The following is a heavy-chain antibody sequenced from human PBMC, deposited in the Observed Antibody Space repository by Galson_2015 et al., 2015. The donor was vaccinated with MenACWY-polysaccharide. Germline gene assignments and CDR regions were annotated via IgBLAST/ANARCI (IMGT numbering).Heavy chain of an antibody. V-gene: IGHV3-48*02. D-gene: IGHD2-15*01. J-gene: IGHJ5*02. CDR1: GFTFNSYC. Sequence: SLRLSCAASGFTFNSYCMNWVRQAPGMRLEWISYIYWTGSVVHYADSVKGRFTTSRDNAKNSLYLQMNDLRDEDTAVYYCLRDHCSTSGGNNGFDPWGQGTLVTVSS. CDR2: IYWTGSVV. CDR3: LRDHCSTSGGNNGFDP.